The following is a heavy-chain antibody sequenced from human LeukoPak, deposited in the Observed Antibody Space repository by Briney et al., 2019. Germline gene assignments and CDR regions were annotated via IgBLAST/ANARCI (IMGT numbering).Heavy chain of an antibody. Sequence: SSETLSLTCTVSGGSISSGGYYWSWIRQHTGKGLEWIGYIYYSGSTYYNPSLKSRVTISVDTSKNQFSPKLSSVTAADTAVYYCARNEAARPYFDYWGQGTLVTVSS. J-gene: IGHJ4*02. V-gene: IGHV4-31*03. CDR3: ARNEAARPYFDY. D-gene: IGHD6-6*01. CDR2: IYYSGST. CDR1: GGSISSGGYY.